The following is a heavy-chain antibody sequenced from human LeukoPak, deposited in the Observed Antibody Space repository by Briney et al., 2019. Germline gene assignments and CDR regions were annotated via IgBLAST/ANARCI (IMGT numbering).Heavy chain of an antibody. CDR3: AKDVDPFGSGSYVEGLDY. J-gene: IGHJ4*02. Sequence: PGRSLRLSCAASGLTFSSYGMHWVRQAPGKGLEWVAVISYDGSNKYYADSVKGRFTISRDNSKNTLYLQMNSLRAEDTAVYYCAKDVDPFGSGSYVEGLDYWGQGTLVTVSS. V-gene: IGHV3-30*18. CDR1: GLTFSSYG. D-gene: IGHD3-10*01. CDR2: ISYDGSNK.